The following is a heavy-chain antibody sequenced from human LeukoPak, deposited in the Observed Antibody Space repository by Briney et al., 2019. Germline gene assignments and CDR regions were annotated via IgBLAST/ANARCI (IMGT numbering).Heavy chain of an antibody. CDR3: ARHNPQTTVTSLDY. D-gene: IGHD4-17*01. Sequence: SETLSLTCTVSGGSISSSSYSWGWIRQPPGKGLEWIGSIYYSGSTYYNLSLKSRVTISVDTSKNQFSLKLSSVTAADTAVYYCARHNPQTTVTSLDYWGQGTLVTVSS. CDR2: IYYSGST. V-gene: IGHV4-39*01. CDR1: GGSISSSSYS. J-gene: IGHJ4*02.